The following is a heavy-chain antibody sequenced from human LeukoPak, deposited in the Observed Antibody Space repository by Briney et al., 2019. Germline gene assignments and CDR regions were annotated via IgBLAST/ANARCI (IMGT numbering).Heavy chain of an antibody. D-gene: IGHD1-7*01. Sequence: GGSLRLSCAASGFTLSSSWMSWVRQAPGKRLEWVANIKEDASEKHYVGSVRGRFSISRDNAKTSLYLQMTSLRVEDTAVYYCTIGVELLTYWGQGTLVTVSS. J-gene: IGHJ4*02. CDR2: IKEDASEK. CDR3: TIGVELLTY. V-gene: IGHV3-7*01. CDR1: GFTLSSSW.